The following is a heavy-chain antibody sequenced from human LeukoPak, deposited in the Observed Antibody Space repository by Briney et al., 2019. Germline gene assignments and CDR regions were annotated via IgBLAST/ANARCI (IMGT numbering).Heavy chain of an antibody. CDR1: GGSISSYY. D-gene: IGHD1-26*01. J-gene: IGHJ4*02. CDR2: IYYSGST. V-gene: IGHV4-59*08. CDR3: ARRGSGSHLTPFDY. Sequence: SETLSLTCTVSGGSISSYYWSWIRQPPGKGLEWIGYIYYSGSTNYNPSLKSRVTISVDTSKNQFSLKLSSVTAADTAVYYCARRGSGSHLTPFDYWGQGTLVTVSS.